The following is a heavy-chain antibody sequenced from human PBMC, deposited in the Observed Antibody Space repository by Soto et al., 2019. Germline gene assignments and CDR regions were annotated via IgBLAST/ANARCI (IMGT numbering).Heavy chain of an antibody. D-gene: IGHD4-17*01. CDR3: ARDKLGDYDYGSDY. V-gene: IGHV3-30-3*01. Sequence: QVQLVESGGGVVQPGRSLRLSCAASGFTFSSYAMHWVRQAPGKGLEWVAVISYDGSNKYYADSVKGRFTISRDNSKNTLYLQMNSLRAEDTAVYYCARDKLGDYDYGSDYWGQGTLVTVSS. CDR2: ISYDGSNK. J-gene: IGHJ4*02. CDR1: GFTFSSYA.